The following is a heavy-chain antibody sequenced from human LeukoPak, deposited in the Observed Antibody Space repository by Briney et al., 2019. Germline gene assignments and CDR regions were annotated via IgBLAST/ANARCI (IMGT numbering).Heavy chain of an antibody. Sequence: GGSLRLSCVVSGPSFSSYNMYWVRQAPGKGPEWVAYITASDTTKYYADSVKGRFAISRDNVKKSLFLQMNSLRAEDTAVYYCVAASAFSSSWRSWGQGTVVTVSS. D-gene: IGHD6-13*01. CDR3: VAASAFSSSWRS. J-gene: IGHJ5*02. CDR1: GPSFSSYN. CDR2: ITASDTTK. V-gene: IGHV3-48*01.